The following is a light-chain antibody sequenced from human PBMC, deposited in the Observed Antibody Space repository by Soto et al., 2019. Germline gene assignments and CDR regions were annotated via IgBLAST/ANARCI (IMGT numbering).Light chain of an antibody. V-gene: IGLV2-14*01. CDR2: EVS. Sequence: QSALTQPASVSGSPGQSITISCTGTSSDVGAYNYVSWYQQHPGQVPKLMIYEVSNRPSGASNRFSGSKSGNTASLTISGLQAEDEADYYCSSYSSSITVLFGGGTKLTVL. J-gene: IGLJ2*01. CDR1: SSDVGAYNY. CDR3: SSYSSSITVL.